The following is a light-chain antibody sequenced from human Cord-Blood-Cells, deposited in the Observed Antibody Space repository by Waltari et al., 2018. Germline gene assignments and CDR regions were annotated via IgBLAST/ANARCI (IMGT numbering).Light chain of an antibody. CDR2: GKN. CDR3: NSRDSSGNHWV. J-gene: IGLJ3*02. V-gene: IGLV3-19*01. CDR1: SLRSYY. Sequence: SSELTQDPAVSVALGQTVRITCPGDSLRSYYASWYQQKQGQAPVLVIYGKNNRPSGIPDRFSGSSSGNTASLTITGAQAEDEADYYCNSRDSSGNHWVFGGGTKLTVL.